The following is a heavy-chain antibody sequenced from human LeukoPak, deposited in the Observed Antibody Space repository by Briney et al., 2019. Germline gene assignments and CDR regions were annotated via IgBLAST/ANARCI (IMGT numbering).Heavy chain of an antibody. D-gene: IGHD6-6*01. J-gene: IGHJ6*03. V-gene: IGHV3-30*02. CDR2: IRYDGSNK. CDR1: GFTFSSYG. Sequence: GGSLRLSCAASGFTFSSYGMHWVRQAPGKGLEGVAFIRYDGSNKYYADSVKGRFTISRDNSKNTLYLQMNSLRAEDTAVYYCAKDSSSRQLVPYYYYYMDVWGKGTTVTVSS. CDR3: AKDSSSRQLVPYYYYYMDV.